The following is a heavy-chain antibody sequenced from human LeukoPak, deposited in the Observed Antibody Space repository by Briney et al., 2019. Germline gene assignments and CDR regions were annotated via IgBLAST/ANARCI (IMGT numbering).Heavy chain of an antibody. V-gene: IGHV1-58*02. CDR3: AAEEYCTTGVRYSH. CDR1: GFTFTSSA. D-gene: IGHD2-8*01. CDR2: IVVGSGNT. Sequence: SVKVSCKASGFTFTSSAMQWVRQARGQRLEGIGWIVVGSGNTNYAQKFQERVTITRDMSTSTAYMELSSLRSEDTAVYYCAAEEYCTTGVRYSHWGQGTLVTVSS. J-gene: IGHJ4*02.